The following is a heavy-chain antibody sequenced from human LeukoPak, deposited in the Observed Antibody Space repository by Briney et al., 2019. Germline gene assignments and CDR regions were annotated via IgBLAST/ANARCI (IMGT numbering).Heavy chain of an antibody. Sequence: GGSPRLSCAASGFTVSSNYMSWVRQAPGKGLEWVSVIYSGGSTYYADSVKGRFTISRDNSKNTLYLQMNSLRAEDTAVYYCARDRWFGESYFDYWGQGTLVTVSS. CDR1: GFTVSSNY. V-gene: IGHV3-66*01. D-gene: IGHD3-10*01. CDR2: IYSGGST. CDR3: ARDRWFGESYFDY. J-gene: IGHJ4*02.